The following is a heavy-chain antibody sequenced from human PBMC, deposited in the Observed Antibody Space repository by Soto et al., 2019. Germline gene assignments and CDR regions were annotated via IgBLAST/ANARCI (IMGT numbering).Heavy chain of an antibody. CDR1: GFTFSSYW. V-gene: IGHV3-74*01. D-gene: IGHD4-17*01. CDR2: INSDGSST. Sequence: GGSLRLSCAASGFTFSSYWMHWVRQAPGKGLVWVSRINSDGSSTSYADSVKGRFTISRDNAKNTLYLQMNSLRAEDTAVYYCARDRFVPSDYGDLNWYFDLWGRGTLVTVSS. CDR3: ARDRFVPSDYGDLNWYFDL. J-gene: IGHJ2*01.